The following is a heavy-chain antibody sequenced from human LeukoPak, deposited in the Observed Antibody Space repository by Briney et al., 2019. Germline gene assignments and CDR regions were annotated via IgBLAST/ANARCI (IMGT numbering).Heavy chain of an antibody. CDR1: GFTFDDYA. V-gene: IGHV3-9*01. J-gene: IGHJ5*02. CDR3: VREQWFDP. D-gene: IGHD1-26*01. Sequence: GGSLRLSCAASGFTFDDYAMHWVQQAPGKGLEWVSTISWNSGRIAYADSVKGRFTISRDNSKNTLYLQMNILRPEDTAVYYCVREQWFDPWGQGTLVTVSS. CDR2: ISWNSGRI.